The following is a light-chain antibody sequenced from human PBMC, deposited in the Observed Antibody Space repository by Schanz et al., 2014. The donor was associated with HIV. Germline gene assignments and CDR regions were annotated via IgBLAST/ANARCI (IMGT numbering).Light chain of an antibody. CDR1: QSISTW. CDR3: QQLNSYPRGFT. V-gene: IGKV1-5*03. Sequence: DIQMTQSPSTLSASVGDRVSITCRASQSISTWLAWYQQKPGKAPSLLIYEASTLESGVPSRFSGSGSGTDFTLTISSLQPEDFATYYCQQLNSYPRGFTFGPGTKVDIK. J-gene: IGKJ3*01. CDR2: EAS.